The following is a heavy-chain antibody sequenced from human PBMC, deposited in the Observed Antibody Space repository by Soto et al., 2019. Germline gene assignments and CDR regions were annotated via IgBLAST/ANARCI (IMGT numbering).Heavy chain of an antibody. D-gene: IGHD3-9*01. CDR1: GYNLTSNW. CDR3: ARRDLLTGYVYFDY. Sequence: GESLKISCKGSGYNLTSNWIDWVRQMPGKGLEWMGIIYPDDSDTRYSPSFQGHVTISADKSISTAYLQWSSLKASDSATYYCARRDLLTGYVYFDYWGQGTQVTVSS. J-gene: IGHJ4*02. V-gene: IGHV5-51*01. CDR2: IYPDDSDT.